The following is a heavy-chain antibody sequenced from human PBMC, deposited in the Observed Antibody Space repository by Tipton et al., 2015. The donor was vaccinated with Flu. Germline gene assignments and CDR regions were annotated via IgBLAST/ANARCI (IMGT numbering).Heavy chain of an antibody. D-gene: IGHD6-13*01. Sequence: TLSLTCTVSGDSMRSDYFWGWIRQPAGKGLEWIGRIYTSGRTDYNPSLKSRITISVDTSNNLFSLNLRSVSAADTAVYYCARAGGSNSWYVYWGRGTLVTVSS. J-gene: IGHJ4*02. CDR3: ARAGGSNSWYVY. V-gene: IGHV4-61*02. CDR1: GDSMRSDYF. CDR2: IYTSGRT.